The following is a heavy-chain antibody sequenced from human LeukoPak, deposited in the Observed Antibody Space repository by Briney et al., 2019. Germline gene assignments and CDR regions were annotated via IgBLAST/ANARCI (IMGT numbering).Heavy chain of an antibody. Sequence: GGSLRLSCAASGFTFNDAWMSWVRQAPGKGLGWVGRIKSKTDGGTTDYAAPVKGRFTISRDDSKNTLYLQMNSLKIEDTGVYYCTTDAGYSSKWYNYWGQGTLVTVSS. D-gene: IGHD2-2*01. CDR2: IKSKTDGGTT. V-gene: IGHV3-15*01. CDR3: TTDAGYSSKWYNY. J-gene: IGHJ4*02. CDR1: GFTFNDAW.